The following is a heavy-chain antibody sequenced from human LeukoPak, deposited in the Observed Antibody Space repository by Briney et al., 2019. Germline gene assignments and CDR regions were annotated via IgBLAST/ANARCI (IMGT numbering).Heavy chain of an antibody. D-gene: IGHD6-6*01. CDR3: AREYSSSSYYYGMDV. CDR1: GFTFSSYG. CDR2: IWHDGSNK. V-gene: IGHV3-33*01. Sequence: GRSLRLSCAASGFTFSSYGMHWVRQAPGKGLEWVAVIWHDGSNKYYADSVKGRFTISRDNSKNTLYLQMNSLRAEDTAVYYCAREYSSSSYYYGMDVWGQGTTVTVSS. J-gene: IGHJ6*02.